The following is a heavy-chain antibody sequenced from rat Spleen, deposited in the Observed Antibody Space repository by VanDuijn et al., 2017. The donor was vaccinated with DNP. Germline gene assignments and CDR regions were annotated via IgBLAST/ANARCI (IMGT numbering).Heavy chain of an antibody. CDR1: GFIFSNYW. CDR2: ISTGGDDT. Sequence: EVQLVESGGGPVQPGRSLKLSCVASGFIFSNYWMTWIRQAPTKGLEWVASISTGGDDTYYRDSVKGRFTISRDNAKNTQYLQMDSLRSEDTATYYCAGRPPPTRGPFDYWGQGVMVTVSS. V-gene: IGHV5S13*01. J-gene: IGHJ2*01. D-gene: IGHD1-4*01. CDR3: AGRPPPTRGPFDY.